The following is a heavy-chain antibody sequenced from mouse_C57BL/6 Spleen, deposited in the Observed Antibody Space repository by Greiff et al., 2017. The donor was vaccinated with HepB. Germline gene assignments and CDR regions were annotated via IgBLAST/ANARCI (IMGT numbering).Heavy chain of an antibody. CDR2: INPNNGGT. Sequence: VQLQQSGPELVKPGASVKIPCKASGYTFTDYNMDWVKQSHGKSLEWIGDINPNNGGTIYNQKFKGKATLTVDKSSSTAYMELRSLTSEDTAVYYCARGDYGSSPWWYFDVWGTGTTVTVSS. D-gene: IGHD1-1*01. CDR3: ARGDYGSSPWWYFDV. J-gene: IGHJ1*03. CDR1: GYTFTDYN. V-gene: IGHV1-18*01.